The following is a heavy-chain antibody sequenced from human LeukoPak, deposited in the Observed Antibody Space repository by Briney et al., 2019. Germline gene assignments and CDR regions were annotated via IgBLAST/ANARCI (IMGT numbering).Heavy chain of an antibody. J-gene: IGHJ4*02. CDR3: ARYISGTSQVFDY. D-gene: IGHD1-20*01. Sequence: PSETLSLTCAVYGGSFSSYYWSWIRQPPGKGLEWIGYIYYSGSTNYNPSFKSRVTISVDTSKNQFSLKLSSVTAADTAVYYCARYISGTSQVFDYWGQGTLVTVSS. V-gene: IGHV4-59*01. CDR1: GGSFSSYY. CDR2: IYYSGST.